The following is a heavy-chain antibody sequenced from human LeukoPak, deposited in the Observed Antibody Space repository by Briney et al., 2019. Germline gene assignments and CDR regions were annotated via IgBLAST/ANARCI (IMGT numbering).Heavy chain of an antibody. CDR3: AADRSAENQQLDGFDY. J-gene: IGHJ4*02. CDR2: INAGNGNT. D-gene: IGHD6-13*01. V-gene: IGHV1-3*01. Sequence: ASVKVSCKASGYTFTSYAMHWVRQAPGQRLEWMGWINAGNGNTKYSQKFQGRVTITRDTSASTAYMELSSLRSEDTAVYYCAADRSAENQQLDGFDYWGQGTLVTVSS. CDR1: GYTFTSYA.